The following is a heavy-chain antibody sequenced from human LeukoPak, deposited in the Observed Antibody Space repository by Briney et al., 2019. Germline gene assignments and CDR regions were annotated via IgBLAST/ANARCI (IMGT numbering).Heavy chain of an antibody. CDR2: IYTSGIT. CDR1: GGSINSGSYF. Sequence: PSQTLSLTCTVSGGSINSGSYFWSWIRQPAGKGLEWIGRIYTSGITNYNSSLMSRATISMDTSKNQFSLKLSSVTAADTAVYYCARSNSGSYRELDYWGQGALVTVSS. V-gene: IGHV4-61*02. D-gene: IGHD1-26*01. J-gene: IGHJ4*02. CDR3: ARSNSGSYRELDY.